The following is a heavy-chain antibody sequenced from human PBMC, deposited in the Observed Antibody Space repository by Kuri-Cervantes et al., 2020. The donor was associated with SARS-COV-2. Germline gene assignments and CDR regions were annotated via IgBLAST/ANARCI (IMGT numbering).Heavy chain of an antibody. J-gene: IGHJ6*02. CDR1: GGSFSGYY. D-gene: IGHD3-10*01. CDR2: INHSGST. Sequence: SQTLSLTCAVYGGSFSGYYWSWIRQPPGKGLEWIGEINHSGSTNYNPSPKSRVTISVDTSKNQFSLKLSSVTAADTAVYYCARDRGLGSASGNGMDVWGQGTTVTVSS. V-gene: IGHV4-34*01. CDR3: ARDRGLGSASGNGMDV.